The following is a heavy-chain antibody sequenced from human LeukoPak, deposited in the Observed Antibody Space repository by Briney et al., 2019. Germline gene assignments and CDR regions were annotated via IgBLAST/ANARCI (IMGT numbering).Heavy chain of an antibody. V-gene: IGHV3-20*04. Sequence: GGSLRLSCAASGFTFDDYGMSWVRQASGKGLEWVCGINWNGGSTRYADSVKGRFTISRDNVKNSLYLQMNSLRAEDTALYYCARDPREYSFGYPGGYYFDYWGQGTLVTVSS. CDR1: GFTFDDYG. CDR3: ARDPREYSFGYPGGYYFDY. D-gene: IGHD5-18*01. J-gene: IGHJ4*02. CDR2: INWNGGST.